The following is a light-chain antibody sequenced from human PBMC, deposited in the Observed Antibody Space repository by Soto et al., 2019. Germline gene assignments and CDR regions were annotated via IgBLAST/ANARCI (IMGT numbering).Light chain of an antibody. Sequence: IQLPQSPSSLSASVGDRVTITCRASQSISSYLNWYQQKPGKAPKLLIYAASSLQSGVPSRFSGSGSGTDFTLTISSLQPEDFATYYCQQSYSTPHTFGPGTKVDIK. CDR2: AAS. CDR1: QSISSY. CDR3: QQSYSTPHT. V-gene: IGKV1-39*01. J-gene: IGKJ3*01.